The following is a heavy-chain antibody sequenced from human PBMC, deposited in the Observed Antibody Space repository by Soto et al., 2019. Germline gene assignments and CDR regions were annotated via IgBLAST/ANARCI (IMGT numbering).Heavy chain of an antibody. V-gene: IGHV1-3*01. CDR2: INAGNGNT. CDR3: ARGPGGPDGPGDY. Sequence: QVQLVQSGAEVKKPGASVKVSCKASGYTFPSYAMHLVRQAAGQRLEWMGWINAGNGNTKYSQKFQGRVTITRDTSASTAYMELRSLRSEDTAVYYGARGPGGPDGPGDYWGQGTLVTVSA. CDR1: GYTFPSYA. J-gene: IGHJ4*02. D-gene: IGHD2-15*01.